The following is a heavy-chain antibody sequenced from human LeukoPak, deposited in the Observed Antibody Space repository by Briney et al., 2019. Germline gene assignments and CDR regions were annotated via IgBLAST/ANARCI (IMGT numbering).Heavy chain of an antibody. CDR1: GGSISSGDYY. Sequence: SETLSLTCTVSGGSISSGDYYWSWIRPPPGTGLEWIGYIYYSGSTYYNPSLKSRVTISVDTSKNQFSLKLNSVTAADTAVYYCAREVPWVWNFDLWGRGTLVTVSS. CDR2: IYYSGST. CDR3: AREVPWVWNFDL. D-gene: IGHD1-26*01. J-gene: IGHJ2*01. V-gene: IGHV4-30-4*01.